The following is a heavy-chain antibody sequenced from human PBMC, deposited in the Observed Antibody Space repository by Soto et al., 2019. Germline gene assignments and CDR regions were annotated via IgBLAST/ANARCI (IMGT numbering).Heavy chain of an antibody. CDR1: GGSISSYY. D-gene: IGHD5-12*01. J-gene: IGHJ4*02. Sequence: SETLSLTCTVSGGSISSYYWSWIRQPPGKGLERIGYIYYSGSTNYNPSLKSRVTISVDTSKNQFSLKLSSVTATDTAVYYCARFRRDGYNEAFDYWGQGTLVTVSS. CDR2: IYYSGST. V-gene: IGHV4-59*08. CDR3: ARFRRDGYNEAFDY.